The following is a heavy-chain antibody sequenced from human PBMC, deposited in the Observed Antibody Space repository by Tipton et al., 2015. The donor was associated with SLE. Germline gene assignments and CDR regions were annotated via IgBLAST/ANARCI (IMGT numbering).Heavy chain of an antibody. J-gene: IGHJ3*02. CDR1: GFTFSSYA. Sequence: SLRLSCAASGFTFSSYAMSWVRQAPGKGLEWVSAISGSGGSTYYADSVKGRFTISRDNSKNTLYLQMSSLRAEDTAVYYCAKAEGAISAFDIWGQGTMVTVSS. V-gene: IGHV3-23*01. CDR3: AKAEGAISAFDI. D-gene: IGHD1-26*01. CDR2: ISGSGGST.